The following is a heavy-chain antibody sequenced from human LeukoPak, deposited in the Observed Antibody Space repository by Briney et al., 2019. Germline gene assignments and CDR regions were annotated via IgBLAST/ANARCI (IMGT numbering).Heavy chain of an antibody. D-gene: IGHD2-15*01. CDR3: ARDGADGSQWGGYFDY. CDR2: IYHSGST. CDR1: GYSISSGYY. J-gene: IGHJ4*02. V-gene: IGHV4-38-2*02. Sequence: SETLSLTCTVSGYSISSGYYWGWIRQPPGKGLEWIGSIYHSGSTYYNPSLKSRVTISVDTSKNQFSLKLSSVTAADTAVYYCARDGADGSQWGGYFDYWGQGTLVTVSS.